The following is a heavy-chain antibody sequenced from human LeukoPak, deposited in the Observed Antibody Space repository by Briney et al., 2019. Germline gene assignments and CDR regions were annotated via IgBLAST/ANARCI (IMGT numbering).Heavy chain of an antibody. CDR1: GFTFSSYD. CDR3: ARDLRVVVPAAINYYYGMDV. V-gene: IGHV3-13*01. CDR2: IGTAGDT. D-gene: IGHD2-2*02. J-gene: IGHJ6*02. Sequence: GGSLRLSCAASGFTFSSYDMHWVRQATGKGLEWVSAIGTAGDTYYPASVKGRFTISRENAKNSLYLKMNSLRAGDTAVYYCARDLRVVVPAAINYYYGMDVWGQGTTVTVSS.